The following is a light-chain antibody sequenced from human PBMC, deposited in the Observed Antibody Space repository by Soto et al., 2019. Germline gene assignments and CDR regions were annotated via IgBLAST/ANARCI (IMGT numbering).Light chain of an antibody. Sequence: DIQMTQSPSSLSASVGDRVTITCQASQDISNYLNWYQQKPGKAPKLLIYDASNLETGVPSRFSGSGSGTDFTFTISSLQPEDIATYYCQQYYTAPTWTLGQGTKVEIK. CDR2: DAS. V-gene: IGKV1-33*01. CDR3: QQYYTAPTWT. CDR1: QDISNY. J-gene: IGKJ1*01.